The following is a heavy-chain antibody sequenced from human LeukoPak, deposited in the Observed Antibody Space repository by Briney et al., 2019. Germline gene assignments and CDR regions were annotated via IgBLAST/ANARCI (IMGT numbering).Heavy chain of an antibody. V-gene: IGHV4-4*07. CDR1: GGSISSYY. Sequence: PSETLSLTCTVSGGSISSYYWSWIRQPAGKGLEWIGRIYTSGSTNYNPSLKSRVTMSVDTSKDQFSLKLSSVTAADTAVYYCARDLVGLEPGDGFDYWGQGTLVTVSS. J-gene: IGHJ4*02. D-gene: IGHD1-1*01. CDR2: IYTSGST. CDR3: ARDLVGLEPGDGFDY.